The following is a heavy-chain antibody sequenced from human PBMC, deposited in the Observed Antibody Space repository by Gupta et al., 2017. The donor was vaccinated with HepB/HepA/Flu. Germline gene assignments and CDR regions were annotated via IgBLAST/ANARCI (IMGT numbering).Heavy chain of an antibody. Sequence: QLQLQESGPGLVKPSETLSLTCTVSGASISSSSYYWGWMRQPPGKGLEWIGTIYYSGTTHYNPSLKSRVTTSVDTYKNKVSLKLSSVTAADTAVYYCVFLLDYWGQGTLVTVSS. CDR3: VFLLDY. J-gene: IGHJ4*02. V-gene: IGHV4-39*01. D-gene: IGHD2/OR15-2a*01. CDR1: GASISSSSYY. CDR2: IYYSGTT.